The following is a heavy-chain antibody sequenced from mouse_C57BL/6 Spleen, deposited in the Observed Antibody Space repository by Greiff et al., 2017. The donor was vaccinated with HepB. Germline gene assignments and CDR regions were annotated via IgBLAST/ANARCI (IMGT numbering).Heavy chain of an antibody. CDR3: TRGANYYGSSPYFDY. Sequence: EVQLQESGEGLVKPGGSLKLSCAASGFTFSSYAMSWVRQTPEKRLEWVAYISSGGDYIYYADTVKGRFTISRDNARNTLYLQMSSLKSEDTAMYYCTRGANYYGSSPYFDYWGQGTTLTVSS. D-gene: IGHD1-1*01. J-gene: IGHJ2*01. V-gene: IGHV5-9-1*02. CDR1: GFTFSSYA. CDR2: ISSGGDYI.